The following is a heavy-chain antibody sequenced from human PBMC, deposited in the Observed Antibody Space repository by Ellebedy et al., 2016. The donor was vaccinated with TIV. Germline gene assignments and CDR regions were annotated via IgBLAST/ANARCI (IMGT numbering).Heavy chain of an antibody. CDR1: GFTSANYW. CDR3: AFMWRYSYGLDY. CDR2: IKQDGSET. V-gene: IGHV3-7*01. Sequence: GESLKISCAASGFTSANYWMSWLRQAPGKGLELLANIKQDGSETYYVDSVKGRFTISRDNAKNSLYLQMNSLRAEDTAVYYCAFMWRYSYGLDYWGQGTLVTVSS. D-gene: IGHD5-18*01. J-gene: IGHJ4*02.